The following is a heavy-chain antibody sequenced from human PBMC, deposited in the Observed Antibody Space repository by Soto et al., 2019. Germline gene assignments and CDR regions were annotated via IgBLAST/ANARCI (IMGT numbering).Heavy chain of an antibody. CDR3: ASPGGYCSSTSCYTGVDY. CDR2: INAGNGNT. CDR1: GYTFTSYA. V-gene: IGHV1-3*01. J-gene: IGHJ4*02. Sequence: QVQLVQSGAEVKKPGASVKVSCKASGYTFTSYAMHWVRQAPGQRLEWMGWINAGNGNTKYSQKFQGSVTITRDTSASTAYMELSSLRSEDTAVYYCASPGGYCSSTSCYTGVDYWGQGTLVTVSS. D-gene: IGHD2-2*02.